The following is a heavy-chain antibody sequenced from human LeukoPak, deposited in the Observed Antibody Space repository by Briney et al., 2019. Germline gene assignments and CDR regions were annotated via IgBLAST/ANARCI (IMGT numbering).Heavy chain of an antibody. V-gene: IGHV3-20*04. Sequence: GGSLRLSCAASGFTSDDYGMSWVRQAPGKGLEWVSGINWNGGSTGYADSVKGRFTISRDNAKNSLYLQMNSLRAEDTALYYCARDQGDGGSYTYYYYYMDVWGKGTTVTVSS. J-gene: IGHJ6*03. CDR3: ARDQGDGGSYTYYYYYMDV. CDR2: INWNGGST. CDR1: GFTSDDYG. D-gene: IGHD1-26*01.